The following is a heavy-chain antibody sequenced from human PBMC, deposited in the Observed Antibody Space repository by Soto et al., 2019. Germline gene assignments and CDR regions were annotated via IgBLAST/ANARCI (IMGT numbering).Heavy chain of an antibody. Sequence: ASVKVSCKASGYTFTGYYMHWVRQAPGQGLEWMGWINPNSGGTNYAQKFQGWVTMTRDTSISTAYMELSRLRSDDTAVYYCARDLATTNRRRVNVGFDYWGQGTLVTVSS. CDR1: GYTFTGYY. V-gene: IGHV1-2*04. CDR2: INPNSGGT. J-gene: IGHJ4*02. D-gene: IGHD5-12*01. CDR3: ARDLATTNRRRVNVGFDY.